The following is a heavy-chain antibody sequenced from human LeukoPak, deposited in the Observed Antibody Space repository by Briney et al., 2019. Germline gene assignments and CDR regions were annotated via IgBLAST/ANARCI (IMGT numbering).Heavy chain of an antibody. CDR2: INHSGST. D-gene: IGHD4-17*01. Sequence: KASETLSLTCAVYGGSFSGYYWSWIRQPPGKGLEWIGEINHSGSTNYNPSLKSRVTISVDTSKNQFSLKLSSVTAADTAVYYCARGNVYGDYDWYFDLWGRGTLVTVSS. CDR3: ARGNVYGDYDWYFDL. V-gene: IGHV4-34*01. CDR1: GGSFSGYY. J-gene: IGHJ2*01.